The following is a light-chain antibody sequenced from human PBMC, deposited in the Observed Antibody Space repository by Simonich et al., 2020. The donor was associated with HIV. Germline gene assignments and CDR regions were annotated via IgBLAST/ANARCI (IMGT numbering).Light chain of an antibody. V-gene: IGKV3D-20*01. CDR3: QQYGSSPLT. CDR1: QSVSSSY. J-gene: IGKJ4*01. CDR2: DAS. Sequence: EIVLTQSPGTLSLSPGERATLSCRASQSVSSSYLAWYQQKPGLAPRLLIYDASSRATGIPARFSGSGFGTEFTLTISSMQSEDFAVYFCQQYGSSPLTFGGGTKVEIK.